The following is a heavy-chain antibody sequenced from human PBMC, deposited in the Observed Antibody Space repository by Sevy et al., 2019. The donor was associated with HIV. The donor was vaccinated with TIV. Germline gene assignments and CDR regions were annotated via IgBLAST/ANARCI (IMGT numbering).Heavy chain of an antibody. J-gene: IGHJ3*02. V-gene: IGHV1-69*13. CDR2: IIPIFHSA. CDR3: ARDRDITFGGGDAFDI. CDR1: GGTFGTYS. Sequence: ASVKVSCKASGGTFGTYSLSWLRQAPGQGFEWMRGIIPIFHSANYAQNFQGRDTITADESTSTAYMELSSLRPEDSAVYYCARDRDITFGGGDAFDIWGHGTMVTVSS. D-gene: IGHD3-16*01.